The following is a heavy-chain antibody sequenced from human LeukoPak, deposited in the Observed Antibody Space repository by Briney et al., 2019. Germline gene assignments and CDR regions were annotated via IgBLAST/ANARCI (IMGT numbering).Heavy chain of an antibody. D-gene: IGHD5-24*01. CDR2: IYSGGST. V-gene: IGHV3-66*01. J-gene: IGHJ4*02. Sequence: GGSLRLSCAAPGFTVSSNYMTWVRQAPGKGLEWVSIIYSGGSTFYADSVKGRFTISRDNSKNTLYLQMNSLRAEDTAVYYCARARATIDFDYWGQGTLVTVSS. CDR3: ARARATIDFDY. CDR1: GFTVSSNY.